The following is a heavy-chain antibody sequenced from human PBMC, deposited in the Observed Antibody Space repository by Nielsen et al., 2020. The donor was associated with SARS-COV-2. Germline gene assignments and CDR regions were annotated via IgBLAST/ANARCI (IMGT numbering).Heavy chain of an antibody. CDR1: GGTFSSYA. CDR3: ARDLYSSSSGY. CDR2: ISAYNGNT. D-gene: IGHD6-13*01. Sequence: ASVKVSCKASGGTFSSYAISWVRQAPGQGLEWMGWISAYNGNTNYAQKLQGRVTMTTDTSTSTAYMELRSLRSDGTAVYYCARDLYSSSSGYWGQGTLVTVSS. J-gene: IGHJ4*02. V-gene: IGHV1-18*01.